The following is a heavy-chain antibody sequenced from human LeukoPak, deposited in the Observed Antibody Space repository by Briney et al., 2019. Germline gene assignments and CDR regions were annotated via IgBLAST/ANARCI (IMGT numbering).Heavy chain of an antibody. CDR1: GFTFSSYGK. J-gene: IGHJ4*02. CDR3: ARSKGDSSSRYFDY. CDR2: IYHSGTT. Sequence: GSLRLSCAASGFTFSSYGKSWVRQAPGKGLEWIGEIYHSGTTNYNASLKSRVTLSVDKSKKQFSLKLSSVTAADTAVYYCARSKGDSSSRYFDYWGQGTLLTVSS. D-gene: IGHD6-6*01. V-gene: IGHV4-4*02.